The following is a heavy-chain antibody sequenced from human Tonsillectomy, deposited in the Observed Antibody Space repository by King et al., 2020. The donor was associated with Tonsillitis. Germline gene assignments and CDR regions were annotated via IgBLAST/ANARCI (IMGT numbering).Heavy chain of an antibody. J-gene: IGHJ2*01. D-gene: IGHD1-26*01. CDR2: INPNSGGT. CDR1: GYTFTGYY. Sequence: QLVQSGAEVKKPGASVKVSCKASGYTFTGYYMHWVRQAPGQGLEWMGWINPNSGGTNSAQRFQGRVTMTMDTSINTAYLELSRLTSDDTAVYYCARERTGSYSWYFDLWGRGALVTVSS. CDR3: ARERTGSYSWYFDL. V-gene: IGHV1-2*02.